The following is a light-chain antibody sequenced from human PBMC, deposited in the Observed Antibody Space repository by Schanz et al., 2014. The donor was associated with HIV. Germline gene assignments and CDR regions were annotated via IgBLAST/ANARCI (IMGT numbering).Light chain of an antibody. V-gene: IGLV1-36*01. CDR3: AAWDDSLNGYV. CDR2: YDD. Sequence: QSVLTQPPSVSAAPGQWVTISCSGSSSNIGNNAVNWYQQLPGKAPKLLIYYDDLLPSGVSDRFSGSKSDTSASLAISGLQSEDEADYYCAAWDDSLNGYVFGTGTKLTVL. J-gene: IGLJ1*01. CDR1: SSNIGNNA.